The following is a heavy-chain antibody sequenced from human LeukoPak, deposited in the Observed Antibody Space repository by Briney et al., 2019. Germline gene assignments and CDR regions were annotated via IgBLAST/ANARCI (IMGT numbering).Heavy chain of an antibody. Sequence: GGSLRLSCAASGFTFSNYGMHWVRQAPGKGLEWVAFIGYDGSNKYYADSVKGRFTISRDNSKNTLYLQMNSLRAEDTAVYYCAKDRGSGNYYGFDYWGQGTLVTVSS. CDR1: GFTFSNYG. CDR2: IGYDGSNK. CDR3: AKDRGSGNYYGFDY. V-gene: IGHV3-30*02. J-gene: IGHJ4*02. D-gene: IGHD1-26*01.